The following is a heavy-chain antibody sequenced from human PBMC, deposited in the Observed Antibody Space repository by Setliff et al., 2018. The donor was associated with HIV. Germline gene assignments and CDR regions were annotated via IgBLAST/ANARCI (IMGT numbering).Heavy chain of an antibody. V-gene: IGHV4-59*01. CDR1: GGSISSYY. Sequence: ETLSLTCTVSGGSISSYYWSWIRQPPGKGLEWIGYIYYSGSTNYNPSLKSRVTILVDTSKNQFSLKLSSVTAADTAVYYCARGRRSTSSYYYYYYMDVWGKGTTVTVSS. D-gene: IGHD2-2*01. J-gene: IGHJ6*03. CDR2: IYYSGST. CDR3: ARGRRSTSSYYYYYYMDV.